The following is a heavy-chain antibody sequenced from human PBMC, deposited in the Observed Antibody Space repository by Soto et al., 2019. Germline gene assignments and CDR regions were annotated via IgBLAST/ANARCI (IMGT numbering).Heavy chain of an antibody. CDR2: ISGSGGTT. D-gene: IGHD1-26*01. J-gene: IGHJ6*02. V-gene: IGHV3-23*01. CDR3: AKERGVSGSYSNYYYGMDV. Sequence: PGGSLRLSCAASGFTFSSYAMSWVRQAPGKGLEWVSAISGSGGTTYYPASVKGRFTISRDNSKNTLYLQMNSLRAEDTAVYYCAKERGVSGSYSNYYYGMDVWGQGTTVTVSS. CDR1: GFTFSSYA.